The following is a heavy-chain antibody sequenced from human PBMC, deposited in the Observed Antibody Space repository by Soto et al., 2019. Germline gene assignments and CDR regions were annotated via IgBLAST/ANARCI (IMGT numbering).Heavy chain of an antibody. Sequence: QVQLVESGGGVVQPGRSLRLSCAASGFTCSVYGIHWVRQAPGKGLEWVAVIWSDGSHKYYADSVKGRFTISRDNSKNTLYLQMNSLRAEDTAVYYCARASGPFDYWGQGTLVTVSS. D-gene: IGHD2-8*02. J-gene: IGHJ4*02. CDR1: GFTCSVYG. V-gene: IGHV3-33*01. CDR3: ARASGPFDY. CDR2: IWSDGSHK.